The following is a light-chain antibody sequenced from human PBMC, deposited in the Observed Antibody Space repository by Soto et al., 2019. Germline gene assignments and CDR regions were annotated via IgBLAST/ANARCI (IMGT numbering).Light chain of an antibody. CDR3: QQYDNRPLT. J-gene: IGKJ4*01. CDR2: DAS. CDR1: QTISSW. V-gene: IGKV1-33*01. Sequence: DIQMTHSPSTLSASVGDGVTITCRASQTISSWLAWYQQKPGKAPKLLIYDASNLETGVPSRFSGSGSGTDFTFTISSLQPEDIATYYCQQYDNRPLTFGGGTKVDI.